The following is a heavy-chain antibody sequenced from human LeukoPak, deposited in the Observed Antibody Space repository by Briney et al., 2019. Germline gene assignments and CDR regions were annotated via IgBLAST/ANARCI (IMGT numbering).Heavy chain of an antibody. CDR2: MSYDGSNK. J-gene: IGHJ4*02. CDR3: AREGPYYYETFDY. V-gene: IGHV3-30*04. Sequence: PGGSLRLSCAASGFTFSSYAMHWVRQAPGKGLEWVAVMSYDGSNKYYADSVKGRFTISRDNSKNTLYLQMNSLRAEDTAVYYCAREGPYYYETFDYWGQGTLVTVSS. D-gene: IGHD3-22*01. CDR1: GFTFSSYA.